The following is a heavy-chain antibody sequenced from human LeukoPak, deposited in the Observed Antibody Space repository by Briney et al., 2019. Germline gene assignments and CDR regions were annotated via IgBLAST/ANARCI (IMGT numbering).Heavy chain of an antibody. CDR2: ISNDGNNK. V-gene: IGHV3-30*18. Sequence: PGRSLRLSCAASAFTFNSYGMHWVRQAPGKGLAWVAVISNDGNNKYYADSVKGRFTISRDNSKNTLFLQMNSLRAEDTAVYYCAKPYYYGSGANYFDYWGQGTLVTVSS. CDR1: AFTFNSYG. CDR3: AKPYYYGSGANYFDY. J-gene: IGHJ4*02. D-gene: IGHD3-10*01.